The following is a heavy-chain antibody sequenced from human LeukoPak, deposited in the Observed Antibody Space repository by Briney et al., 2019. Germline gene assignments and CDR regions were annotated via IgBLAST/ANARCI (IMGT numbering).Heavy chain of an antibody. Sequence: GGSLRLSCAASGFTFSSYWMSWVRQAPGGGLEWVANIKQDGSEKYYVDSVKGRFTISRDNANNSLYLQMNSLRAEDTAVYYCASYYDFWSGYGEMDVWGKGTTVTVSS. V-gene: IGHV3-7*01. CDR2: IKQDGSEK. D-gene: IGHD3-3*01. J-gene: IGHJ6*04. CDR3: ASYYDFWSGYGEMDV. CDR1: GFTFSSYW.